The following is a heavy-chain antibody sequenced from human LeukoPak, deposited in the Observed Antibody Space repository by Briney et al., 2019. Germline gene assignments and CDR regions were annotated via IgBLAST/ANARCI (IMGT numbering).Heavy chain of an antibody. J-gene: IGHJ4*02. CDR1: GFTFSSYS. V-gene: IGHV3-21*01. CDR3: ARGYCSGGSCYWGYYFDY. Sequence: GGSLRLSCAASGFTFSSYSMNWVRQAPGKGLEWVSSISRSSSYIYYADSVKGRFTISRDNAKNSLYLQMNSLRAEDTAVYYCARGYCSGGSCYWGYYFDYWGQGNLVTVSS. CDR2: ISRSSSYI. D-gene: IGHD2-15*01.